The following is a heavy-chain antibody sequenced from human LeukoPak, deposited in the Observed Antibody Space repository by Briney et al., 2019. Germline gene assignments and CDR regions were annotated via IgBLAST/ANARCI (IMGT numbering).Heavy chain of an antibody. V-gene: IGHV4-59*01. J-gene: IGHJ5*02. Sequence: PSETLSLTCTVSGGSISSYYWSWIRQPPGKGLEWIGYIYYSGSTNYNPSLKSRVTISVDTSKNQFSLKLSSVTAADTAVYYCARGAYSSGWYPTNWFDPWGQGTLVTVSS. CDR1: GGSISSYY. D-gene: IGHD6-19*01. CDR2: IYYSGST. CDR3: ARGAYSSGWYPTNWFDP.